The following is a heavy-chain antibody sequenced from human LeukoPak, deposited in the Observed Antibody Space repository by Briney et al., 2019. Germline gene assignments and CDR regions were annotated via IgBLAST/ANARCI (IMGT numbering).Heavy chain of an antibody. J-gene: IGHJ4*02. D-gene: IGHD2-21*02. CDR1: GYTFTGYY. Sequence: ASVKVSCKASGYTFTGYYMHWVRQAPGQGLEWMGGIIPMLDITNYAQKFQGRVTISADKSTGTAYMQLSSLRSEDTAVYYCAILSDGAYCGGDCFYLDYWGQGTPVTVSS. V-gene: IGHV1-69*10. CDR2: IIPMLDIT. CDR3: AILSDGAYCGGDCFYLDY.